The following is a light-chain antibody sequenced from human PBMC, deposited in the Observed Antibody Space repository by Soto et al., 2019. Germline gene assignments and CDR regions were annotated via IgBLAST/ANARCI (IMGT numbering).Light chain of an antibody. J-gene: IGKJ1*01. CDR2: DAS. V-gene: IGKV3-15*01. CDR3: QQYYSFPWT. Sequence: EIVLTQSPATLSVSPGEGATLSCRASQSVSSNLAWYQQKPGQAPRLLMYDASTRATGIPARFSGSGSGTDFTLTISCLQSEDFATYYCQQYYSFPWTFGQGTKVDIK. CDR1: QSVSSN.